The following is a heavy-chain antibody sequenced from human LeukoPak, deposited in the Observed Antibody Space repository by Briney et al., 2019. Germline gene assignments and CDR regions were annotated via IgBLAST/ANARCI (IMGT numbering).Heavy chain of an antibody. D-gene: IGHD2-21*02. CDR1: GYTFTNYD. V-gene: IGHV1-8*03. CDR3: ARVRTVVTALVYYFDY. Sequence: ASVKVSCRASGYTFTNYDISWVRQATGQGVEWLGWMNPNSGDTGSAQDFQGRVTITSDTYTSTAYMELSSLRSEDTAVYYCARVRTVVTALVYYFDYWGQGTLVTVS. J-gene: IGHJ4*02. CDR2: MNPNSGDT.